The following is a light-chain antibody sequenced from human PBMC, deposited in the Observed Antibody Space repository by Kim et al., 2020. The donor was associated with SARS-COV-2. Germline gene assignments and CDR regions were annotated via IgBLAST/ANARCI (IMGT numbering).Light chain of an antibody. CDR3: QAWDSRTAM. Sequence: SYELTQPPSVSVSPGQTASISCSGDKLGDKYACWYQQKPGQSPVLVVYQDTKRPSGIPERFSGSNSGNTATLTISGTQAMDEADYYCQAWDSRTAMFGGGTQLTVL. CDR2: QDT. J-gene: IGLJ3*02. V-gene: IGLV3-1*01. CDR1: KLGDKY.